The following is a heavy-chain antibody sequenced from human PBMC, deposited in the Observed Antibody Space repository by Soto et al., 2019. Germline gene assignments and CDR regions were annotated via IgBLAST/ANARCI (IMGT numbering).Heavy chain of an antibody. CDR1: GGTFSSYA. J-gene: IGHJ6*02. CDR3: ARDACISTSCDPYYYYGMDV. V-gene: IGHV1-69*12. Sequence: QVQLAQSGAEVKKPGSSVKVSCKASGGTFSSYAISWVRQAPGQGLEWMGGIIPIFGTANYAQKFQGRVTITADESTSTAYMELSSLRSEDTAVYYCARDACISTSCDPYYYYGMDVWGQGTTVTVSS. CDR2: IIPIFGTA. D-gene: IGHD2-2*01.